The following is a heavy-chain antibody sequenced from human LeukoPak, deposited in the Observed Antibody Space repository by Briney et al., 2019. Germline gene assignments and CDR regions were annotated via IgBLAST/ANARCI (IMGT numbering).Heavy chain of an antibody. J-gene: IGHJ4*02. V-gene: IGHV4-34*01. D-gene: IGHD1-26*01. Sequence: SETLSLTCAVYGGSFSGYYWSWIRQPPGKGLEWIGEINHSGSTNYNPSLKSRATISVDTSKNQFSLKLSSVTAADTAVYYCARLESLGHIVGATKADYWGQGTLVTVSS. CDR1: GGSFSGYY. CDR2: INHSGST. CDR3: ARLESLGHIVGATKADY.